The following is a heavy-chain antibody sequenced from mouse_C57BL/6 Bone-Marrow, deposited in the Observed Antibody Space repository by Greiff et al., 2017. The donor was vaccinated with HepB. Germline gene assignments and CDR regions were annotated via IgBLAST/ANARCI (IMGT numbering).Heavy chain of an antibody. J-gene: IGHJ2*01. CDR1: GYTFTSYW. CDR2: IYPGSGST. Sequence: QVQLQQPGAELVKPGASVKMSCKASGYTFTSYWITWVKQRPGQGLEWIGDIYPGSGSTNYNEKFKSKATLTVDTSASTAYMQLSSLTSEDSAVYYCARTEETAQATFYFDYWGQGTTLTVSS. V-gene: IGHV1-55*01. D-gene: IGHD3-2*02. CDR3: ARTEETAQATFYFDY.